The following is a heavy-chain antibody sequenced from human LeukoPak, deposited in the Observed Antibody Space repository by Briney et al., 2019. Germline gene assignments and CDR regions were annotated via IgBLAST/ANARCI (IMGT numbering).Heavy chain of an antibody. Sequence: GGSLRLPCAASGFTFDDYAMHWVRQGPGKGLEWVSGISWNSGNIDFADSMKGRFTISRDNAKNSLYLVMNSLRPEDTAFYYCAKDIGLGYCTSGSCYGIDSWGQGTLVTVSS. V-gene: IGHV3-9*01. CDR3: AKDIGLGYCTSGSCYGIDS. CDR2: ISWNSGNI. J-gene: IGHJ4*02. CDR1: GFTFDDYA. D-gene: IGHD2-15*01.